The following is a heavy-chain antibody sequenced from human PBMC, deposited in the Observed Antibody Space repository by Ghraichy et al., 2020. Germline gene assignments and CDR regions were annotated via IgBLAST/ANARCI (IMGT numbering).Heavy chain of an antibody. J-gene: IGHJ4*02. CDR2: IYYSGST. D-gene: IGHD3-22*01. Sequence: SETLSLTCTVSGGSISSYYWSWIRQPPGKGLEWIGYIYYSGSTNYNPSLKSRVTISVDTSKNQFSLKLSSVTAADTAVYYCARGLNYYDSSGYYYYFDYWGQGTLVTVSS. CDR1: GGSISSYY. V-gene: IGHV4-59*01. CDR3: ARGLNYYDSSGYYYYFDY.